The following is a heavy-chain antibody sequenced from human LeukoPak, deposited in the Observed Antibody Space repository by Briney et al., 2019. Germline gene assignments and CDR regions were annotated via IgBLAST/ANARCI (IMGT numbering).Heavy chain of an antibody. CDR2: ISGSGGFT. Sequence: GSLRLSCAASAFTFSNYAMTWVRQAPGKGLEWVSAISGSGGFTYYADSVKGRFTISRDNSKNTLYLQMNSLRAEDTAVYYCARDRGYVDYWGQGTLVTVSS. CDR3: ARDRGYVDY. J-gene: IGHJ4*02. D-gene: IGHD3-10*01. CDR1: AFTFSNYA. V-gene: IGHV3-23*01.